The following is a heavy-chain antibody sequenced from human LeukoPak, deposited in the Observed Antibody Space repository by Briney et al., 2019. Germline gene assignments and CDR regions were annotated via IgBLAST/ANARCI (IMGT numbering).Heavy chain of an antibody. CDR1: GGTFSSYA. CDR3: ARGDITMVRGVITPSRFDP. J-gene: IGHJ5*02. D-gene: IGHD3-10*01. CDR2: IIPIFGTA. V-gene: IGHV1-69*06. Sequence: SVKVSCKASGGTFSSYAISWVRQAPGQGLEWMGGIIPIFGTANYAQKFQGRVTITADKSTSTAYMELSSLRSEDTAVYYCARGDITMVRGVITPSRFDPWGQGTLVTVSS.